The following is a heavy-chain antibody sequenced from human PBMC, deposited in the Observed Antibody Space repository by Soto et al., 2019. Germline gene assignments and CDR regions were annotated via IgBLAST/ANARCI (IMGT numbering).Heavy chain of an antibody. CDR1: GFTFGSYW. D-gene: IGHD5-18*01. J-gene: IGHJ4*02. V-gene: IGHV3-74*01. Sequence: GGSLRLSCAASGFTFGSYWMHWVRQAPGKGLVWVSRINSAGSSTIYADSVKGRFTISRDNAKNTLSLQMNSLRAEDTAVYYCARGTMYSYGPLDWGQGTLVTVSS. CDR3: ARGTMYSYGPLD. CDR2: INSAGSST.